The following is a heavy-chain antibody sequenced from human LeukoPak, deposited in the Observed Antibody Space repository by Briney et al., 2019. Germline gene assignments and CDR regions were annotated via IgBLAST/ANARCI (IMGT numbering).Heavy chain of an antibody. D-gene: IGHD3-10*01. CDR2: IGSSGSAM. V-gene: IGHV3-48*03. CDR1: GFTFSSYE. J-gene: IGHJ6*02. CDR3: ARLGYGPYGMDV. Sequence: PGGSLRLSCAASGFTFSSYEMNWVRQAPGKGLEWVSYIGSSGSAMYYADSVRGRFTISRDNAMNSLCLQMNSLRAEDTAVYYCARLGYGPYGMDVWGQGTTVTVSS.